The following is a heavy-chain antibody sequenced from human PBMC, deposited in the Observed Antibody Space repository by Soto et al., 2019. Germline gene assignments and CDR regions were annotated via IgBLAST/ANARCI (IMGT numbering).Heavy chain of an antibody. CDR2: INMDGSST. Sequence: EVQLVESGGGLVQPGGSLRLSCAASGFTFSNDWMHWVRQAAGKGLVWVSRINMDGSSTNYADSVKGRFTISRDNAKNTLYLQMNSLRVDDTAIYFCARGPRGLYGNDYWGQGALVTVSS. D-gene: IGHD4-4*01. CDR1: GFTFSNDW. J-gene: IGHJ4*02. CDR3: ARGPRGLYGNDY. V-gene: IGHV3-74*01.